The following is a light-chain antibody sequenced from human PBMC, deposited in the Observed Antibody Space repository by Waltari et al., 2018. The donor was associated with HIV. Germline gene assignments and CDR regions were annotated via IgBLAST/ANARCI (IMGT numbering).Light chain of an antibody. V-gene: IGLV2-23*01. Sequence: QSALTQPASVSGSPGQSITISCTESSDDVGSYNLVSWYPLLPCKVPKLLIYAGSKPPSGVSNRFSGSKSDTTASLTISGLQADDEADYYCSSYAGSHTLIFGGGTKLTVL. CDR2: AGS. CDR3: SSYAGSHTLI. J-gene: IGLJ2*01. CDR1: SDDVGSYNL.